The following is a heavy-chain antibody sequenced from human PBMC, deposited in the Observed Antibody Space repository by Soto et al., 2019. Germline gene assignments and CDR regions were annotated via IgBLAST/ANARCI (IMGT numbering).Heavy chain of an antibody. J-gene: IGHJ4*02. Sequence: QVQLVESGGGVVQPGRSLRLSCAASGFSFSSYGMQWVRQAPGKGLEWVAVISYDGSNKYYADSVKDRFTISRDNSKKTLYLQMNSLRADDTAVYYCVAGQYFFVYCGQGTLVTVSS. D-gene: IGHD6-19*01. CDR3: VAGQYFFVY. V-gene: IGHV3-30*03. CDR2: ISYDGSNK. CDR1: GFSFSSYG.